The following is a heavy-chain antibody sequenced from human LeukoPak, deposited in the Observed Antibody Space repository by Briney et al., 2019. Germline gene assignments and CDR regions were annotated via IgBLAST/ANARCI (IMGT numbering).Heavy chain of an antibody. D-gene: IGHD6-13*01. CDR3: ARGRQQLT. J-gene: IGHJ4*02. Sequence: PSETLPLTCAVSGGSFSSYYWNWIRQAPGKGLEWIGDITYSGTTNYNPSLKSRVSISVDTSKDQVSLKLRSVTAADTAVYYCARGRQQLTWGQGTLVTVSS. CDR2: ITYSGTT. CDR1: GGSFSSYY. V-gene: IGHV4-34*01.